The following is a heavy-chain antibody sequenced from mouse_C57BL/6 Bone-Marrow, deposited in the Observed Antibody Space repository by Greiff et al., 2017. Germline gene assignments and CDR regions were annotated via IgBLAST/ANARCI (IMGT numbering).Heavy chain of an antibody. J-gene: IGHJ3*01. CDR3: ARGLLGSWFAY. V-gene: IGHV1-59*01. Sequence: QVQLQQPGAELVRPGTSVKLSCKASSYTFTSYWMHWVKQRPGQGLEWIGVIDPSDSYTNYNQKFKGKATLTVDTSSSTAYMQLSSLTSEDSAVYYCARGLLGSWFAYWGQGTLVTVSA. D-gene: IGHD2-3*01. CDR1: SYTFTSYW. CDR2: IDPSDSYT.